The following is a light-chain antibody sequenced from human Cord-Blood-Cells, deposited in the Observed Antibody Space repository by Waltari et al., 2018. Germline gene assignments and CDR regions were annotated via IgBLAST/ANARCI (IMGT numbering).Light chain of an antibody. CDR2: DAS. J-gene: IGKJ5*01. CDR3: QQYDNLIP. CDR1: QDISNY. Sequence: DIHITPYPSSLPASVGDRVTITCPASQDISNYLNWNQQKPAKAPKLLIYDASNLETGVPSRFSGSGAGTEFTCTISSLQPEEIATYYCQQYDNLIPFCQWTRLEI. V-gene: IGKV1-33*01.